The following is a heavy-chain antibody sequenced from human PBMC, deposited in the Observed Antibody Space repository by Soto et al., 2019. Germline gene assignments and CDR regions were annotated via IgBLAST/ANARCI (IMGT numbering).Heavy chain of an antibody. J-gene: IGHJ4*02. CDR1: GYTFTTYA. CDR3: ARAGDDCSTTSCYMIDY. Sequence: ASVKVSGKASGYTFTTYAIHWVRQAPGQRLEWMGWINAGNGKTKYSQKFQDTVTITRDTSATTAYMELSSLTSEDTAVYYCARAGDDCSTTSCYMIDYWGQGTLVTVSS. D-gene: IGHD2-2*02. CDR2: INAGNGKT. V-gene: IGHV1-3*01.